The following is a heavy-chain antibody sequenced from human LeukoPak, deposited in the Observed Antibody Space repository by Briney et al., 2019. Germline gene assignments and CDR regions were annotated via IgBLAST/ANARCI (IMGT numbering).Heavy chain of an antibody. D-gene: IGHD5-12*01. Sequence: SETLSLTCTVSGGSISSYYWSWIRQPAGKGLEWLGRIYTSGSTNYNPSLKSRVTMSVDTSKNQFSLKLSSVTAADTAVYYCAREGGMVATFYYYYGMDVWGQGTTVTVSS. CDR1: GGSISSYY. V-gene: IGHV4-4*07. J-gene: IGHJ6*02. CDR2: IYTSGST. CDR3: AREGGMVATFYYYYGMDV.